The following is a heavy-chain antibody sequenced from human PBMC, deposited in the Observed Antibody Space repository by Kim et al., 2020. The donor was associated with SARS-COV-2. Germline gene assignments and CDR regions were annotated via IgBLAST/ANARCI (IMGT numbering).Heavy chain of an antibody. CDR1: GFTFDDYA. V-gene: IGHV3-9*01. CDR3: AKDVSRYSRSLHR. D-gene: IGHD6-13*01. Sequence: GGSLRLSCAASGFTFDDYAMHWVRQAPGKGLEWVSGISWNSGSIGYADSVKGRFTISRDNAKNSLYLQMNSLRAEDTALYYCAKDVSRYSRSLHRWGKGT. CDR2: ISWNSGSI. J-gene: IGHJ5*02.